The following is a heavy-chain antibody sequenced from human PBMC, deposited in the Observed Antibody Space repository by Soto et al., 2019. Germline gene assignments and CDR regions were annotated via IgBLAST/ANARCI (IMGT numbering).Heavy chain of an antibody. J-gene: IGHJ4*02. V-gene: IGHV1-69*13. D-gene: IGHD3-9*01. CDR2: IIPIFGTA. CDR1: GGTFSSYA. Sequence: GASVKVSCKASGGTFSSYAISWVRQAPGQGLEWMGGIIPIFGTANYAQKFQGRVTITADESTSTAYMELSSLRSEDTAVYYCARYGGHGDWGPNYDILTGRIPAFDYWGQGTLVTVSS. CDR3: ARYGGHGDWGPNYDILTGRIPAFDY.